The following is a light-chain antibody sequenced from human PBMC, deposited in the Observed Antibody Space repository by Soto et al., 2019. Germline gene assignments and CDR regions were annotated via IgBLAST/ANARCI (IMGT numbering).Light chain of an antibody. CDR2: DVS. J-gene: IGKJ1*01. Sequence: EIVLTQSPATLSLSPGERGTLSCRASESVTDYLAWYQKKPGQAPRLLVYDVSNRAAGIPTRFSGGGSGTDFNLTISNVETEDFAVYYCQQRSDWTWTFGQGTKVDIK. CDR3: QQRSDWTWT. V-gene: IGKV3-11*01. CDR1: ESVTDY.